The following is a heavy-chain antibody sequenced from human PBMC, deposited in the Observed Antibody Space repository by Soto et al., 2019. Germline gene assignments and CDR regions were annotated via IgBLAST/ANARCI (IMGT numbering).Heavy chain of an antibody. D-gene: IGHD6-19*01. J-gene: IGHJ4*02. Sequence: XGTLCLTCTVLGDSVSSPTKCWSWIRQPPGKALEWIAYLCYSGSTNYNPSLKSRVTISRDTSKNQFSLKMTSVTAEDTAVYYCARSAGGSGWLGGQGTLVTVSS. CDR3: ARSAGGSGWL. CDR1: GDSVSSPTKC. CDR2: LCYSGST. V-gene: IGHV4-61*01.